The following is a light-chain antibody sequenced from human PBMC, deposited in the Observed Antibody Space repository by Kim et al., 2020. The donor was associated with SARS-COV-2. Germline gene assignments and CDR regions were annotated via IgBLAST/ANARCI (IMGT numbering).Light chain of an antibody. CDR3: QLRRSGVT. J-gene: IGKJ4*01. V-gene: IGKV3-11*01. CDR1: QSVGTY. CDR2: DAS. Sequence: EIVLTQSPATLSLSPGERATLSCRASQSVGTYLAWYQQKPGQAPRLLMFDASNRATDIPARITGNGSESDFTLTISGLETEDFATYYCQLRRSGVTYGGGTKVDI.